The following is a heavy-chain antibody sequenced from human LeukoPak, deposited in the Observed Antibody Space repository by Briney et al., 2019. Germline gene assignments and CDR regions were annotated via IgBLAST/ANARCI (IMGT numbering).Heavy chain of an antibody. CDR1: GFTFSSYS. CDR3: ARDRGALRFLEWLFDY. V-gene: IGHV3-21*01. Sequence: PGGSLRLSCAASGFTFSSYSMNWVRQAPGKGLEWVSSISSGSSYIYYADSVKGRFTISRDNAKNSLYLQMNSLRAEDTAVYYCARDRGALRFLEWLFDYWGQGTLVTVSS. D-gene: IGHD3-3*01. J-gene: IGHJ4*02. CDR2: ISSGSSYI.